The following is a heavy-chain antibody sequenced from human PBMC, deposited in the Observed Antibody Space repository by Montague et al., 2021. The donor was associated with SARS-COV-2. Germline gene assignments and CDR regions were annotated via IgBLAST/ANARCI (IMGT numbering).Heavy chain of an antibody. CDR3: ARKGSGRSDLAY. J-gene: IGHJ4*02. Sequence: SETLSLTCVASCEGIRTGNWGAEGSRPPGKGRERFGEIYHTGSTKYKPSLKSRVSMSVDKSWNQFSLRLTSVTAADTAIYYCARKGSGRSDLAYWGKGTLVTVSS. CDR1: CEGIRTGNW. V-gene: IGHV4-4*02. D-gene: IGHD1-26*01. CDR2: IYHTGST.